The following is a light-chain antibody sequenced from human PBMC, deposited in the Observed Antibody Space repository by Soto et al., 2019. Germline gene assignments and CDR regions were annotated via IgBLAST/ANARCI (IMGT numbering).Light chain of an antibody. V-gene: IGKV3-11*01. CDR2: GAS. Sequence: IVFTQSPGTLSLSPGERATLSCRASQSASTNLAWYQQKPGQAPRLLIYGASTRATGIPARFSGSGSGTDFTLTISSLEPEDFAVYYCHQRQYWPPITFGQGTRLEIK. CDR1: QSASTN. CDR3: HQRQYWPPIT. J-gene: IGKJ5*01.